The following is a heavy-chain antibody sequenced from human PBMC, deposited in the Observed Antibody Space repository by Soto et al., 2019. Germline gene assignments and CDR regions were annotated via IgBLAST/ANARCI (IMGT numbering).Heavy chain of an antibody. V-gene: IGHV3-7*01. J-gene: IGHJ4*02. CDR3: ATAILSPFSNFDS. CDR2: IKEDASEE. CDR1: GFTFSTYW. Sequence: EVQLVQSGGDVVQPGGSLRLSCVASGFTFSTYWMTWVRQAPGMGLEWVAGIKEDASEEVYVDSVKGRFSISRENAKNPLSLQLNSLRAEDTAVYDCATAILSPFSNFDSWGQGSLVTVSS. D-gene: IGHD3-16*02.